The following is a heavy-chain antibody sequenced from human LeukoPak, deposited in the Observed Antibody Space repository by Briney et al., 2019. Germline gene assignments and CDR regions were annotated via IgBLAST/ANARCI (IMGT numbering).Heavy chain of an antibody. J-gene: IGHJ3*02. CDR2: INHSGST. CDR3: ARLEYYDFWSGYDAFDI. CDR1: GFTFGDYA. Sequence: LRLSCTASGFTFGDYAMSWIRQAPGKGLEWIGEINHSGSTNYNPSLKSRVTISVDTSKNQFSLKLSSVTAADTAVYYCARLEYYDFWSGYDAFDIWGQGTMVTVSS. D-gene: IGHD3-3*01. V-gene: IGHV4-34*01.